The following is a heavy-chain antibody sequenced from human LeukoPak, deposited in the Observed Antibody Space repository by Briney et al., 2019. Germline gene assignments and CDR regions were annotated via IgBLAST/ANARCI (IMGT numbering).Heavy chain of an antibody. CDR3: ARLTTTVTTPFDY. J-gene: IGHJ4*02. CDR2: INSDGSST. D-gene: IGHD4-17*01. Sequence: PGGSLRLSCAASGLTLSSYWMHWVRQAPGKGLVWVSRINSDGSSTRYADSVKGRFTISRDNAKNTLYLQMNSLRAEDTAVYYCARLTTTVTTPFDYWGQGTLVTVSS. CDR1: GLTLSSYW. V-gene: IGHV3-74*01.